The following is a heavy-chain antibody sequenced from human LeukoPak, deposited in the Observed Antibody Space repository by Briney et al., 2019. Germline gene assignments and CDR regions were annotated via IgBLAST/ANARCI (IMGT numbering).Heavy chain of an antibody. J-gene: IGHJ4*02. CDR2: INPNSGGT. Sequence: ASVKVSCKASGYTFTGFYMHWVRQAPGQGLEWMGRINPNSGGTNYAQKFQDRVAMTRDTSISAAYMELTRLRSDDTGVYYCAREGRYCSGSSCYLAYWGQGTLVTVSS. D-gene: IGHD2-2*01. CDR3: AREGRYCSGSSCYLAY. CDR1: GYTFTGFY. V-gene: IGHV1-2*05.